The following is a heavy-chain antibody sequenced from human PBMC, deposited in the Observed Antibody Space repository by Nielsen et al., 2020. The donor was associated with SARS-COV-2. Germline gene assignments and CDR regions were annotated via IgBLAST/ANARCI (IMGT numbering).Heavy chain of an antibody. D-gene: IGHD3-22*01. CDR2: INSDGSST. J-gene: IGHJ4*02. CDR1: AFTFSTYW. V-gene: IGHV3-74*01. Sequence: GESLKISCAASAFTFSTYWMHWVRQAPGKGLVWVSRINSDGSSTSYADSVKGRFTISRDNAKNTLYLQMNSLRAEDTAVYYCAREPSYYDSSGYSDHYFDYWGQGTLVTVSS. CDR3: AREPSYYDSSGYSDHYFDY.